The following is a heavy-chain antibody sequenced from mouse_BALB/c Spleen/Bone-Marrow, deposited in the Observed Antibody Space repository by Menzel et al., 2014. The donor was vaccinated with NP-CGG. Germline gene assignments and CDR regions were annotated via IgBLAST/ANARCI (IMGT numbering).Heavy chain of an antibody. Sequence: EVQLQQSGGGLVKPGGSLKLSCAASGFTFSDYYMYWVRQTPEKGPEWVATISDGGSYTYYPDRVKGRFTISRDNAKNNLYLQMSSLKSEDTAMYYCAREMAMDYWGQGTSVTVSS. CDR1: GFTFSDYY. V-gene: IGHV5-4*02. J-gene: IGHJ4*01. CDR3: AREMAMDY. CDR2: ISDGGSYT.